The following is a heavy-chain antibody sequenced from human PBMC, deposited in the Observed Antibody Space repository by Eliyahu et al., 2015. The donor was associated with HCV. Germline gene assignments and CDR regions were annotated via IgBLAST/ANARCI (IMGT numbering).Heavy chain of an antibody. V-gene: IGHV4-34*01. CDR1: GGPFSGYY. D-gene: IGHD6-19*01. Sequence: QVQLQQWGAGLLKPSETLSLTCAVSGGPFSGYYWTWIRQPPGKGLEWIGEINHIGNTYYNPSLESRVTISLDTSKSQFSLRLSSLTAADTAVYYCARGPGSGWYLKDAMDVWGXGTTVTVSS. CDR3: ARGPGSGWYLKDAMDV. CDR2: INHIGNT. J-gene: IGHJ6*02.